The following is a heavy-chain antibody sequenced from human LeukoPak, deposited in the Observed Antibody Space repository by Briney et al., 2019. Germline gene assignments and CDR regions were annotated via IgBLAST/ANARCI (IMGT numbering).Heavy chain of an antibody. D-gene: IGHD2-2*01. CDR3: AKDRFSTSVFDY. CDR1: GLTFSSYG. J-gene: IGHJ4*02. Sequence: GGSLRLSCAASGLTFSSYGMHWVRQAPGKGLEWVAFIRYDGSNKYYADSVKGRFTISRDNSKNTLYLQMNSLRAEDTAVYYCAKDRFSTSVFDYWGQGTLVTVSS. CDR2: IRYDGSNK. V-gene: IGHV3-30*02.